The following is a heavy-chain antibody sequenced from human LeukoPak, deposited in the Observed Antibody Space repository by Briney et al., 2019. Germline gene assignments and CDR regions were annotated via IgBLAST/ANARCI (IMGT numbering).Heavy chain of an antibody. J-gene: IGHJ4*02. V-gene: IGHV3-21*01. CDR1: GFTFSSYS. Sequence: GSLRLSCAASGFTFSSYSMNWVRQAPGKGLEWVSSISSSSSYIYYADSVKGRFTISRDNAKNSLYLQMNSLRAEDTAVYYXXXGDRGGSKNIAYWGQGTLVTVSS. CDR3: XXGDRGGSKNIAY. D-gene: IGHD2/OR15-2a*01. CDR2: ISSSSSYI.